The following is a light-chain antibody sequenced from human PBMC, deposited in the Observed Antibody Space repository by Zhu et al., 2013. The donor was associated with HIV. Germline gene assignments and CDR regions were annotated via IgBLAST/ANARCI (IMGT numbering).Light chain of an antibody. CDR3: QQYGSSPRYT. V-gene: IGKV3-20*01. CDR2: GAS. Sequence: DIVLTQSPDTLSLSPGERATLSCRASQSVSSSYLAWYQQKPGQAPRLLIYGASSRATGIPDRFSGSGSGTDFTLTISRLEPEDFAVYYCQQYGSSPRYTFGQGTKLEIK. CDR1: QSVSSSY. J-gene: IGKJ2*01.